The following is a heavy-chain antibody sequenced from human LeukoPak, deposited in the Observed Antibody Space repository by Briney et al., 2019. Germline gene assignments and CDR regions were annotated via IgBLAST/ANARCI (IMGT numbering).Heavy chain of an antibody. V-gene: IGHV4-39*07. CDR2: IYYSGST. Sequence: SETLSLTCTVSGGSISSSSYYWGWIRQPPGKGLEWIGSIYYSGSTYYNPSLKSRVTISVDTSKNQFSLKLSSVTAADTAVYYCARDRIAVAGTDVDYWGQGTLVTVSS. D-gene: IGHD6-19*01. CDR1: GGSISSSSYY. J-gene: IGHJ4*02. CDR3: ARDRIAVAGTDVDY.